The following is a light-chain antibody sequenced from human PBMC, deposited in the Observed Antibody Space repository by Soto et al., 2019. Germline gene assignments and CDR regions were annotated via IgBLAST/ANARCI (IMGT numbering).Light chain of an antibody. V-gene: IGKV3-20*01. CDR2: GAS. Sequence: EIVLTQSPGTLSLSPGQIATLCCRASQTVSTSYLAWYQQKPGQAPRLLIYGASSRATGIPDSCSGSGSGTDFTLTIRSLEPEDVAVYYCQQYGSSLPYTFGQGNKLEI. CDR1: QTVSTSY. J-gene: IGKJ2*01. CDR3: QQYGSSLPYT.